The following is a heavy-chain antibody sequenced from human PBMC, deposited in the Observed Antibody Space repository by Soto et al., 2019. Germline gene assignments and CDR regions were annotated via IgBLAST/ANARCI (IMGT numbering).Heavy chain of an antibody. Sequence: PGGSLRLSCAASGFTFSNAWMNWVRRAPGKGLEWVGRIKSKTDGGTTDYAAPVKGRFTISRDDSKNTLYLQMNSLKTEDTAVYYCTTVGSSGYYYLHFDYWGQGTLVTVSS. V-gene: IGHV3-15*07. D-gene: IGHD3-22*01. J-gene: IGHJ4*02. CDR3: TTVGSSGYYYLHFDY. CDR2: IKSKTDGGTT. CDR1: GFTFSNAW.